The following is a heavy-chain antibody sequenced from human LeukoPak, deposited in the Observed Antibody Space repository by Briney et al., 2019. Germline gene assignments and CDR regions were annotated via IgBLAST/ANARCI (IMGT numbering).Heavy chain of an antibody. J-gene: IGHJ4*02. CDR2: IYSGGST. CDR1: GFTVSSKY. CDR3: ASQQYYYDSSGYVGFDY. V-gene: IGHV3-53*01. D-gene: IGHD3-22*01. Sequence: GGSLRLSCAASGFTVSSKYMSWVRQAPGKGLEWVSLIYSGGSTYYADSVKGRFTISRDNSKNTLYLQMNSLRAEDTAVYYCASQQYYYDSSGYVGFDYWGQGTLVTVSS.